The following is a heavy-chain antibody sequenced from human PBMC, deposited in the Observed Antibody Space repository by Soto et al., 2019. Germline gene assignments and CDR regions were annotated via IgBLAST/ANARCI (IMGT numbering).Heavy chain of an antibody. D-gene: IGHD3-22*01. Sequence: GGSLRLSCAASGFTFSSYSMNWVRQAPGKGLEWVSSISSSSSYIYYADSVKGRFTISRDNAKNSLYLQMNSLRAEDTAVYYCASTGLIVVQGYYYYGMDVWGRGTTVTVSS. J-gene: IGHJ6*02. V-gene: IGHV3-21*01. CDR3: ASTGLIVVQGYYYYGMDV. CDR1: GFTFSSYS. CDR2: ISSSSSYI.